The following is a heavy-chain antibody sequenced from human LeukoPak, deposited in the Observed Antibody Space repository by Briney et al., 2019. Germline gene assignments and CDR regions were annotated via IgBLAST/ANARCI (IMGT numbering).Heavy chain of an antibody. V-gene: IGHV3-23*01. CDR1: GFTFSSYA. Sequence: GGSLRLSCVGSGFTFSSYAMSWVRQAPGKGLEWVSAITGGGGVTFHADSVKGRFTISRDNSKNTLYLQINSLRDEDTAAYYCVKVSADARPYYFEFWGQGTLVTVSS. CDR3: VKVSADARPYYFEF. D-gene: IGHD2-21*01. CDR2: ITGGGGVT. J-gene: IGHJ4*02.